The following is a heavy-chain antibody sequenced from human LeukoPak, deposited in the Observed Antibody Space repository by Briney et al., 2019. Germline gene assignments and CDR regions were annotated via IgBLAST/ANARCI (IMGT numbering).Heavy chain of an antibody. Sequence: PGGSLRLSCAASGFTFSSYAMSWVRQAPGKGLEWVSAISGSGGSTYYADSVKGRFTISRDNPKNTLYLQMNSLRAEDTAVYYCVKVYITMIRSDAFDIWGQGTMVTVSS. J-gene: IGHJ3*02. V-gene: IGHV3-23*01. D-gene: IGHD3-22*01. CDR1: GFTFSSYA. CDR3: VKVYITMIRSDAFDI. CDR2: ISGSGGST.